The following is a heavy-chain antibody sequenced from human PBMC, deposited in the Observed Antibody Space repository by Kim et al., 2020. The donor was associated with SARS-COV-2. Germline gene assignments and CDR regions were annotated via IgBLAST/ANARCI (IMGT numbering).Heavy chain of an antibody. Sequence: SETLSLTCAVYGGSFSGYYWSWIRQPPGKGLEWIGEINHSGSTNYNPSLKSRVTISVDTSKNQFSLKLSSVTAADTAVYYCARGAGYCSSTSCRFHSWFDPWGQGTLVTVSS. V-gene: IGHV4-34*01. CDR1: GGSFSGYY. J-gene: IGHJ5*02. CDR3: ARGAGYCSSTSCRFHSWFDP. CDR2: INHSGST. D-gene: IGHD2-2*03.